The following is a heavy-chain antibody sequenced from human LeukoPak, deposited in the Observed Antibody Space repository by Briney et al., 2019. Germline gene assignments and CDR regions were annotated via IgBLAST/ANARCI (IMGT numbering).Heavy chain of an antibody. Sequence: PSETLSLTCTVSGGSISSYYWSWIRQPPGKGLEWIGYVFYSGSTNYSPSLKSRVTISVDTSKNQLSLKLSSVTAADTAVYYCARVLYYYDSSGWWALDYWGQGTLVTVSS. V-gene: IGHV4-59*01. J-gene: IGHJ4*02. CDR1: GGSISSYY. D-gene: IGHD3-22*01. CDR2: VFYSGST. CDR3: ARVLYYYDSSGWWALDY.